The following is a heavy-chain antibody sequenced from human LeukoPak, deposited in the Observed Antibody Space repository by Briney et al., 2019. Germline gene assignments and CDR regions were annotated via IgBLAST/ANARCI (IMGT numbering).Heavy chain of an antibody. CDR3: ARDHCSGGSCYWLGFDY. CDR2: IIPIFGTA. V-gene: IGHV1-69*06. CDR1: GGTFISYA. D-gene: IGHD2-15*01. Sequence: GASVKVSCKASGGTFISYAISWVRQAPGQGLEWMGGIIPIFGTANYAQKFQGRVTITADKSTSTAYMELSSLRSEDTAVYYCARDHCSGGSCYWLGFDYWGQGTLVTVSS. J-gene: IGHJ4*02.